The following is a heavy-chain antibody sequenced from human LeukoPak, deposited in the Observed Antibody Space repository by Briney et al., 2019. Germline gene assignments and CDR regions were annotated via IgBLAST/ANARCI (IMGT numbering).Heavy chain of an antibody. CDR3: AIIGYCSCDNCQREFHH. J-gene: IGHJ1*01. D-gene: IGHD2-15*01. CDR2: RSHDGST. V-gene: IGHV3-23*01. CDR1: GFTFSIYD. Sequence: WESLRLSCAASGFTFSIYDMSWVRRAPGKGLERVSIRSHDGSTLYADSLKGRFTISRDNSKYTLYLQLSSLRADDTALYYCAIIGYCSCDNCQREFHHWGQGAMVTV.